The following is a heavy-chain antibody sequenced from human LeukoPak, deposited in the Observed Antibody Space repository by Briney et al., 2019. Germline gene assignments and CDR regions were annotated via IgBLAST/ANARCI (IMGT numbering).Heavy chain of an antibody. CDR1: GFTFSDYY. CDR2: ISGSGSTI. J-gene: IGHJ4*02. V-gene: IGHV3-11*04. D-gene: IGHD3-10*01. Sequence: GGSLRLSCAASGFTFSDYYMSWIRQTPGKGLEWVSYISGSGSTIYYADSVKGRFTISRDNAKNSLYLQMNSLRAEDTAVYYCAKDADDYYGSGSCLDYWGQGTLVTVSS. CDR3: AKDADDYYGSGSCLDY.